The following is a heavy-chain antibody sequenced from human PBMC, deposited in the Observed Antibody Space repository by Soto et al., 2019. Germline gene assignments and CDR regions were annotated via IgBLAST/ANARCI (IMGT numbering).Heavy chain of an antibody. D-gene: IGHD3-10*01. CDR1: GISFSNSA. CDR3: TRLSQSGVFWLDP. CDR2: IKPRSENYAT. V-gene: IGHV3-73*02. Sequence: EVQLLESGGGLVKPGGPLKISCAASGISFSNSAIHWVRQPSGKGREWVGRIKPRSENYATAYTASLTGRFTIFRDDSKNTAYLQMNSLKTEDTAIYFCTRLSQSGVFWLDPWGQGTLVTVSS. J-gene: IGHJ5*02.